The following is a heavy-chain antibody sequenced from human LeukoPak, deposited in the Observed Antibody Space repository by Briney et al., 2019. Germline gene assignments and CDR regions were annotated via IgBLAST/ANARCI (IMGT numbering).Heavy chain of an antibody. D-gene: IGHD6-13*01. J-gene: IGHJ6*02. CDR3: ARAVQLVLPHYYYGMDV. CDR2: INPSGGST. Sequence: ASVEVSCKAPGYTFTSYYMHWVRQAPGQGLEWMGIINPSGGSTSYAQKFQGRVTMTRDTSTSTVYMELSSLRSEDTAVYYCARAVQLVLPHYYYGMDVWGQGTTVTVSS. V-gene: IGHV1-46*01. CDR1: GYTFTSYY.